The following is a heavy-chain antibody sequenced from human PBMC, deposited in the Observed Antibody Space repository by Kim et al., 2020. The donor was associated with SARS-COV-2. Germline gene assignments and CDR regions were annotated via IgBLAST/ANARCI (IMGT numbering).Heavy chain of an antibody. D-gene: IGHD3-10*01. Sequence: SETLSLTCTVSGGSIISTSYYWGWICQPPGEKMEWIGSMYYTGSTYYNPSLKSRVALSVNTSRNHFSLKLTFAIAADTAVYYCGRSWLGELFPGCFDPWG. CDR2: MYYTGST. J-gene: IGHJ5*02. CDR1: GGSIISTSYY. V-gene: IGHV4-39*02. CDR3: GRSWLGELFPGCFDP.